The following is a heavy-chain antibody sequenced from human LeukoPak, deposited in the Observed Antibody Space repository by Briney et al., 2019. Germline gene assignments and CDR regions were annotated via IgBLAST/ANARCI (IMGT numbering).Heavy chain of an antibody. CDR2: IYHSGST. Sequence: SETLSLTCAVSGGSISSSNWWSWVRQPPGKGLQWIGEIYHSGSTNYNPSLKSRVTISVDKSKNQFSLKMNSVTAADTVVYYCARSFPGYFDYWGQGTLVTVSS. J-gene: IGHJ4*02. V-gene: IGHV4-4*02. CDR1: GGSISSSNW. CDR3: ARSFPGYFDY.